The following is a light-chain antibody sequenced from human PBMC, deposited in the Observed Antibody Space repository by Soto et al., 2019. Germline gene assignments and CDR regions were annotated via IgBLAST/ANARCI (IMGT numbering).Light chain of an antibody. V-gene: IGKV4-1*01. CDR3: QQYNNWPRAT. J-gene: IGKJ4*01. CDR1: QSVLFGSSNKNY. Sequence: VVMTQSPDSLAVSLGERATIDCKSSQSVLFGSSNKNYLAWYQQKPGQPPKLLIYWASTRESGVPDRFSGSGSGTDFTLTISSLQAEDVAVYYCQQYNNWPRATFGGGTKVDIK. CDR2: WAS.